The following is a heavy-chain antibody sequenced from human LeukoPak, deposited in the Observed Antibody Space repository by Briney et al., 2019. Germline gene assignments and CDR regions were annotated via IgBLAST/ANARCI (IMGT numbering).Heavy chain of an antibody. J-gene: IGHJ3*02. CDR2: ISSDRSST. V-gene: IGHV3-74*01. CDR3: ARVLGYCGGDCYSSDAFDI. CDR1: GFTFSSYW. Sequence: GGSLRLSCAASGFTFSSYWMHWVRQAPGKGLEWVSCISSDRSSTSYADSVKGRFTISRDNAKNTLYLQMNSLRAEDTAVYYCARVLGYCGGDCYSSDAFDIWGQGTMVTVSS. D-gene: IGHD2-21*02.